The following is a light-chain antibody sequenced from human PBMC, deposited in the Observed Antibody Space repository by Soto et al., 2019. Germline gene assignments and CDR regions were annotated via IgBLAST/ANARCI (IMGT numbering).Light chain of an antibody. CDR1: QSVSNNY. J-gene: IGKJ4*01. V-gene: IGKV3-20*01. Sequence: EIVLKQSPATLALSPWEGATLSSSASQSVSNNYLAWYQQKPGQAPRLLIYGASSRATGIPDRFSGSGSATDFTLTISRLEPEDFAVYFCQQCGSSPLTFGGGTKVDIK. CDR3: QQCGSSPLT. CDR2: GAS.